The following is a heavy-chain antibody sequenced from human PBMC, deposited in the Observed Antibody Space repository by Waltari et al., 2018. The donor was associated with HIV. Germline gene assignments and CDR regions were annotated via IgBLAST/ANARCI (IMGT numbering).Heavy chain of an antibody. Sequence: VQLVQSGTEVKKPGASVKVSCKASAYTFTGYGIIWVRQAPGQGLEWMGWVNTYNGNTNYAQKFQGRVYMTTDTSTSTAYMELRSLRSDDTAIYFCARVATTETSQFYGMDVWGQGTTVTVSS. D-gene: IGHD2-2*01. CDR1: AYTFTGYG. J-gene: IGHJ6*02. CDR3: ARVATTETSQFYGMDV. V-gene: IGHV1-18*01. CDR2: VNTYNGNT.